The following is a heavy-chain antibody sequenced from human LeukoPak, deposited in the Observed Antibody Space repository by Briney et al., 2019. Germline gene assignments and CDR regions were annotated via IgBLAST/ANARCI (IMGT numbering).Heavy chain of an antibody. Sequence: GGSLRLSCAASALTFSRYWMQWVRHTPGEGLVCVSRISSDGTTTTYADSVKGRFTISRDNARNTLYLQMNSRRGEDTAVYYCARFAYDSGSLSWGRGALVSVSS. CDR1: ALTFSRYW. CDR3: ARFAYDSGSLS. CDR2: ISSDGTTT. V-gene: IGHV3-74*01. D-gene: IGHD3-10*01. J-gene: IGHJ5*02.